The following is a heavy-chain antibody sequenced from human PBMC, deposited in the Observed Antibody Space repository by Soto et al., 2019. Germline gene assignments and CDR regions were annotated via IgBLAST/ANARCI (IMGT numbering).Heavy chain of an antibody. V-gene: IGHV3-23*01. CDR2: ISGSGGST. J-gene: IGHJ6*02. CDR1: GFTFSSYA. Sequence: EVQLLESGGGLVQPGGSLRLSCAASGFTFSSYAMSWVRQAPGKGLEWVSAISGSGGSTYYADSVKGRFTISRDNSNNTLYMQMNSLRAEDTAVYYCAKDLWLCLPLSSRDYYYGMDVWGQGTTVTVAS. CDR3: AKDLWLCLPLSSRDYYYGMDV. D-gene: IGHD5-18*01.